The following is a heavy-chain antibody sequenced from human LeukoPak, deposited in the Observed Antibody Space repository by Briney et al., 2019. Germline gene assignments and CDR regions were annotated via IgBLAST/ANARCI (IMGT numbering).Heavy chain of an antibody. CDR2: IYYSGST. V-gene: IGHV4-30-4*01. D-gene: IGHD1-26*01. J-gene: IGHJ6*02. Sequence: SQTLSLTCTVSGGSISSGDYYWRWIRQPPGKGLEWIVYIYYSGSTYYNPSLKSRVTISVDTSKNQFSLKLSSVTAADTAVYYCARDYSGSYSNYYGMDVWGQGTTVTVSS. CDR1: GGSISSGDYY. CDR3: ARDYSGSYSNYYGMDV.